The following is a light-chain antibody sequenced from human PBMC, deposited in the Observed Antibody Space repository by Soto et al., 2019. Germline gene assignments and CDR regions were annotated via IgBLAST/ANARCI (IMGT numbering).Light chain of an antibody. Sequence: EIVLTQSPGTLSLSPGERATLSCRASQSLSRRYLAWYQQKPGQAPRLLVYDASNRATGIPDRFSGSGSGTDFNLTISRLEPEDFAVYYCQHYHNTPWTFGQGTKVEIK. CDR3: QHYHNTPWT. CDR2: DAS. CDR1: QSLSRRY. J-gene: IGKJ1*01. V-gene: IGKV3-20*01.